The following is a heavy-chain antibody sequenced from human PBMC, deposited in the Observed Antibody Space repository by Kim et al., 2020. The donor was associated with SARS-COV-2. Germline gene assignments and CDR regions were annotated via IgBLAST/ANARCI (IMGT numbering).Heavy chain of an antibody. CDR1: GFIFSNAW. V-gene: IGHV3-15*01. CDR2: IKSYPSGGTI. Sequence: GGSLRLSCTGSGFIFSNAWMSWVRQAPGKGLEWISRIKSYPSGGTIDYAAPVTGRFTISRDDSKNTLFLQMNSLKVEDTAVYYCATGGYYFDFWGQGTLLTVSS. J-gene: IGHJ4*02. CDR3: ATGGYYFDF.